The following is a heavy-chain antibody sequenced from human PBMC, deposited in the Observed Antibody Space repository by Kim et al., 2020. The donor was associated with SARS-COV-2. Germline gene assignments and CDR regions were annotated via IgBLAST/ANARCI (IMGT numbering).Heavy chain of an antibody. J-gene: IGHJ4*02. CDR2: INSDGSST. D-gene: IGHD3-22*01. V-gene: IGHV3-74*01. CDR3: AGASYYYDSSGYLFDY. CDR1: GCTFRSYW. Sequence: GGSLRLSCAASGCTFRSYWMHWVRQAPGKGLVWVSRINSDGSSTSYADSVKGRFTISRDNATNTLYLQMNSLRAEDTAVYYCAGASYYYDSSGYLFDYWGQGTLVTVSS.